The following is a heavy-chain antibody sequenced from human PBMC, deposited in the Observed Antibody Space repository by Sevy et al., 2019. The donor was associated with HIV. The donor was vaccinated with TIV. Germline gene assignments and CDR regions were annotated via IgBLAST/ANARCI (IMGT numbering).Heavy chain of an antibody. Sequence: ASVKVSCKASGYTFTSYGISWVRQAPGQGLEWMGWISAYNGNTNYAQKLQGRVTMTTDTSTSTANMELRSLRSDDTAVYNCARNPPQAYGDYSRYYFDYWGQGTLVTVSS. V-gene: IGHV1-18*01. CDR3: ARNPPQAYGDYSRYYFDY. J-gene: IGHJ4*02. CDR2: ISAYNGNT. CDR1: GYTFTSYG. D-gene: IGHD4-17*01.